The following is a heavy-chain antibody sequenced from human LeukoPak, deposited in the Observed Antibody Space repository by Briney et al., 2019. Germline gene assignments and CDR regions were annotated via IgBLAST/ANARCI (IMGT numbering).Heavy chain of an antibody. V-gene: IGHV4-34*01. CDR1: GGSFSGYY. D-gene: IGHD6-19*01. CDR3: ARGRQGSGWYGTREDYFDY. CDR2: INHSGST. Sequence: SETLSLTCAVYGGSFSGYYWSWIRQPPGKGLEWIGEINHSGSTNYNPSLKSRVTISVDTSKNQFSLKLSSVTAADTAVYYCARGRQGSGWYGTREDYFDYWGQGTLVTVSS. J-gene: IGHJ4*02.